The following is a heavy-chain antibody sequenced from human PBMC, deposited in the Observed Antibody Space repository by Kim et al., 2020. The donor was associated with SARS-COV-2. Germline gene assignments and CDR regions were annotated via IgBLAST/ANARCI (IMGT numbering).Heavy chain of an antibody. CDR3: ARDEGGYYDSSGYHPFDY. Sequence: GGSLRLSCAASGFTFSSYAMHWVRQAPGKGLEWVAVISYDGSNKYYADSVKGRFTISRDNSKNTLYLQMNSLRAEDTAVYYCARDEGGYYDSSGYHPFDYWGQGTLVTVSS. V-gene: IGHV3-30-3*01. D-gene: IGHD3-22*01. CDR2: ISYDGSNK. CDR1: GFTFSSYA. J-gene: IGHJ4*02.